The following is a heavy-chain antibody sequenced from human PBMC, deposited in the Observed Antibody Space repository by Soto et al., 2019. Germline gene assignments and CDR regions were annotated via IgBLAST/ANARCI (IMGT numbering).Heavy chain of an antibody. CDR1: GFTFSSYA. J-gene: IGHJ4*02. D-gene: IGHD5-12*01. CDR2: ISGSGGST. CDR3: AKDNSGYDSRLFYFDY. V-gene: IGHV3-23*01. Sequence: GGSLRLSCAASGFTFSSYAMSWVRQAPGKGLEWVSAISGSGGSTYYADSVKGRFTISRDNSKNTLYLQMNSLRAGDTAVYYCAKDNSGYDSRLFYFDYWGQGTLVTVSS.